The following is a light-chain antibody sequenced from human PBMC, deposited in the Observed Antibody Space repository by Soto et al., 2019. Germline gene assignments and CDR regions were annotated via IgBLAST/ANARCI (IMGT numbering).Light chain of an antibody. CDR1: SGSVSATNY. CDR2: NTN. CDR3: VLYIYSATNWV. Sequence: QAVVTQEPSFSVSPGGTVTLTCGLSSGSVSATNYPSWYQQTPGQAPRTLIYNTNTRSSGVPDRFSGSILGNKAALTITGGQAEDDSDYYCVLYIYSATNWVFGGGTKVTVL. J-gene: IGLJ3*02. V-gene: IGLV8-61*01.